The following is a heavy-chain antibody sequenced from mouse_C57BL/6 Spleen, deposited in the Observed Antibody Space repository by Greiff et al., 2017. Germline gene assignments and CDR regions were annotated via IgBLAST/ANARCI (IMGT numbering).Heavy chain of an antibody. CDR1: GFTFSSYA. J-gene: IGHJ2*01. CDR3: ARKYYGHYFDY. D-gene: IGHD1-1*02. Sequence: DVKLVESGGGLVKPGGSLKLSCAASGFTFSSYAMSWVRQTPEKRLEWVATISDGGSYTYYPDNVKGRFTISRDNAKNNLYLQMSHLKSEDTAMYYCARKYYGHYFDYWGQGTTLTVSS. V-gene: IGHV5-4*03. CDR2: ISDGGSYT.